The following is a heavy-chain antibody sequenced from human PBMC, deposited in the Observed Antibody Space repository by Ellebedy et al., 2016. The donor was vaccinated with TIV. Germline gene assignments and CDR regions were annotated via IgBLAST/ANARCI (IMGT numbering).Heavy chain of an antibody. CDR3: AIRYSSGWSLDY. V-gene: IGHV1-46*01. J-gene: IGHJ4*02. Sequence: ASMKVSCXASGYTFTSYYMHWVRQAPGQGLEWMGIINPSGGRTSYAQKFQGRVTMTRDTSTSTVYMELSSLRSEDTAVYYCAIRYSSGWSLDYWGQGTLVTVSS. D-gene: IGHD6-19*01. CDR2: INPSGGRT. CDR1: GYTFTSYY.